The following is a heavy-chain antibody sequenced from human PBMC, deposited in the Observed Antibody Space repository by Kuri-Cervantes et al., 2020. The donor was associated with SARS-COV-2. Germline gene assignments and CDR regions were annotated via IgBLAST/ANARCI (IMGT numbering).Heavy chain of an antibody. CDR3: ARDSVAEHYYYGMDV. V-gene: IGHV3-21*01. D-gene: IGHD1-14*01. CDR2: ISSSSSYI. J-gene: IGHJ6*02. Sequence: GESLKISCAASGFTFSSYAMSWVRQAPGKGLEWVSSISSSSSYIYYADSVKGRFTISRDNAKNSLYLQMNSLRAEDTAVYYCARDSVAEHYYYGMDVWGQGTTVTVSS. CDR1: GFTFSSYA.